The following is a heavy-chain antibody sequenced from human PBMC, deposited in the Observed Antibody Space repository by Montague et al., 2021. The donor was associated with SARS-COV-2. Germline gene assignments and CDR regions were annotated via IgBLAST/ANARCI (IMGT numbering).Heavy chain of an antibody. D-gene: IGHD3-9*01. CDR1: GFTFSSYA. V-gene: IGHV3-30*04. CDR3: ARDLESTGYFDPYNYHGMDV. J-gene: IGHJ6*02. CDR2: ISHEGSYK. Sequence: SLRLSCAASGFTFSSYALHWVRQAPGKGLEWVADISHEGSYKYYADSVKGRFTISRDNSKNTLYLDMNSLRAEDTALYYCARDLESTGYFDPYNYHGMDVWGQGTTVTVSS.